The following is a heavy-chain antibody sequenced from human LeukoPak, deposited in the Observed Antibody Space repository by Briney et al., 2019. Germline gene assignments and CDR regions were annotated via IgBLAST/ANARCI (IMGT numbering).Heavy chain of an antibody. D-gene: IGHD5-18*01. CDR3: ASGSGYSYGSVGLYRD. CDR1: GFTVSSNY. CDR2: IYSGGST. V-gene: IGHV3-53*01. J-gene: IGHJ4*02. Sequence: QPGGSLRLSCAASGFTVSSNYMSWVRQAPGKGLGWVSVIYSGGSTYYADSVKGRFTISRDNSKNTLYLQMNSLRAEDTAVYYCASGSGYSYGSVGLYRDWGQGTLVTVSS.